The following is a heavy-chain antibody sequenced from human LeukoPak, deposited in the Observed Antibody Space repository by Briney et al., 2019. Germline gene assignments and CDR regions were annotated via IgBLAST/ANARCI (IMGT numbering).Heavy chain of an antibody. CDR2: IIPIFGTA. CDR3: ARSGSRYSYYYYYMDV. CDR1: GGTFSSYA. D-gene: IGHD1-1*01. Sequence: SVKVSCKASGGTFSSYAISWVRQAPGQGLEWMGGIIPIFGTANYAQRFQGRVTITADESTSTAYMELSSLRAEDTAVYYCARSGSRYSYYYYYMDVWGKGTTVTVSS. V-gene: IGHV1-69*13. J-gene: IGHJ6*03.